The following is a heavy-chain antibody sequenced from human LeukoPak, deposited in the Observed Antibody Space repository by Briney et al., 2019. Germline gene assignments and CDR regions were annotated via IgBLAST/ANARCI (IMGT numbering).Heavy chain of an antibody. CDR2: ISWNSGSI. CDR3: AKGGYNWNYGGFDY. D-gene: IGHD1-7*01. CDR1: GFTFDDYA. J-gene: IGHJ4*02. V-gene: IGHV3-9*03. Sequence: GGSLRLSCAASGFTFDDYAMHWVRQAPGKGLEWVSGISWNSGSIGYADSVKGRFTISRDNAKNSLYLQMNSLRAEDMALYYCAKGGYNWNYGGFDYWGQGTLVTVSS.